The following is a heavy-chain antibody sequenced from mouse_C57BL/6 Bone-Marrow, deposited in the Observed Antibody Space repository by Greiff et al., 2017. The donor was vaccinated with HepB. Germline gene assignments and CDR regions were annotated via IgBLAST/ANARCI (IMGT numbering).Heavy chain of an antibody. CDR3: ARYYGSSFHWYFDV. J-gene: IGHJ1*03. CDR2: INPNNGGT. D-gene: IGHD1-1*01. Sequence: VQLQQPGAELVKPGASVKISCKASGYTFTDYNMDWVKQSHGKSLEWIGDINPNNGGTIYNQKFKGKATLTVDKSSSTAYMELRSLTSEDTAVYYCARYYGSSFHWYFDVWGTGTTVTVSS. CDR1: GYTFTDYN. V-gene: IGHV1-18*01.